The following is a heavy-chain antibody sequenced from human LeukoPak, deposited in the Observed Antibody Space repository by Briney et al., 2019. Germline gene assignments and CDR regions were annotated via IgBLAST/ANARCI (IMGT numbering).Heavy chain of an antibody. CDR1: GGSISSSSYY. CDR3: ARGSASSGTDAFDI. Sequence: SETLSLTCTVSGGSISSSSYYWGWIRQPPGKGLEWIGSIYYSGSTYYNPSLKCRVTISVDTSKNQFSLKLSSVTAADTAVYYCARGSASSGTDAFDIWGQGTMVTVSS. CDR2: IYYSGST. D-gene: IGHD3-22*01. J-gene: IGHJ3*02. V-gene: IGHV4-39*07.